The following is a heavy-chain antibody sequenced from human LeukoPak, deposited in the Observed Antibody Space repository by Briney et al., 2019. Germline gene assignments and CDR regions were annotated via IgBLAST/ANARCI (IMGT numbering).Heavy chain of an antibody. J-gene: IGHJ4*02. CDR2: IRYDGSNK. CDR1: GFTFSSYG. CDR3: ARDHYYGSGSQDY. V-gene: IGHV3-30*02. Sequence: GGSLRLSCAASGFTFSSYGMHWVRQAPGKGLEWVAFIRYDGSNKYYADSVKGRFTISRDNSKNTLYLQMNSLRAEDTAVYYCARDHYYGSGSQDYWGQGTLVTVSS. D-gene: IGHD3-10*01.